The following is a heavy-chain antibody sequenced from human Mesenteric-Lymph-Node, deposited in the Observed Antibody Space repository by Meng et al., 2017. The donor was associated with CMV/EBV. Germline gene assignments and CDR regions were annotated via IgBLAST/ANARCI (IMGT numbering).Heavy chain of an antibody. D-gene: IGHD3-10*01. J-gene: IGHJ4*02. CDR3: TRHDEDYYGSAFDY. Sequence: GESLKISCAASGFTFSGSAMHWVRQASGKGLEWVGRIRSKANSYATAYAASVKGRFTISRDDSKNTAYLQMNSLKTGDTAVYYCTRHDEDYYGSAFDYWGQGTLVTVSS. CDR1: GFTFSGSA. V-gene: IGHV3-73*01. CDR2: IRSKANSYAT.